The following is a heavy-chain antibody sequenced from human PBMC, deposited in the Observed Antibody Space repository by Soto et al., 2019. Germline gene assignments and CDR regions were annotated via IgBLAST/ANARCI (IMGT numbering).Heavy chain of an antibody. J-gene: IGHJ4*02. CDR2: IYYSGST. CDR3: ARGSYYYDSSGYYHY. Sequence: SETLSLTCTVSGGSISSGDYYWSWIRQPPGKGLEWIGYIYYSGSTYYNPSLKSRVTISVDTSKNQFSLKLSSVTAADTAVYYCARGSYYYDSSGYYHYWGQGNLVTVS. V-gene: IGHV4-30-4*01. D-gene: IGHD3-22*01. CDR1: GGSISSGDYY.